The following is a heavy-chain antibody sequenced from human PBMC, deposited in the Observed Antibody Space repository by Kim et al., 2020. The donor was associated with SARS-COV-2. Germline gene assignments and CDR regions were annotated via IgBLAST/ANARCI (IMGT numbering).Heavy chain of an antibody. V-gene: IGHV4-39*01. CDR1: GGSISSSSYY. D-gene: IGHD3-3*01. CDR3: ASQETISIFGVVISPSWFDP. Sequence: SETLSLTCTVSGGSISSSSYYWGWIRQPPGKGLEWIGSIYYSGSTYYNLSLKSRVTISVDTSKNQFSLKLSSVTAADTAVYNCASQETISIFGVVISPSWFDPWGQGNQVAVSS. CDR2: IYYSGST. J-gene: IGHJ5*02.